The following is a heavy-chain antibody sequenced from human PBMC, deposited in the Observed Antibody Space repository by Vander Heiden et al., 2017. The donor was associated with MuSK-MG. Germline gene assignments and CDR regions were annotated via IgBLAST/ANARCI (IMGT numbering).Heavy chain of an antibody. J-gene: IGHJ6*03. V-gene: IGHV3-43D*04. Sequence: EVQLVESGGVVVQPGGSLRLSCAASGFTFDDYAMPWVRQAPGKGLEWVSLISWDGGSTYYADSVKGRFTISRDNSKNSLYLQMNRLRAEDTALYYCAKGLNSWHPHYYYYYMDVWGKGTTVAVSS. CDR3: AKGLNSWHPHYYYYYMDV. CDR1: GFTFDDYA. CDR2: ISWDGGST. D-gene: IGHD6-13*01.